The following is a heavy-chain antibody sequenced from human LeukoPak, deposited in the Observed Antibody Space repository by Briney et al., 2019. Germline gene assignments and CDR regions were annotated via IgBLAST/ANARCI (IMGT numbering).Heavy chain of an antibody. CDR2: INHSGST. CDR1: GFSSSNVG. V-gene: IGHV4-4*02. CDR3: ARGRRGGYTLKPFDY. Sequence: PGGSLRLSCVASGFSSSNVGMSWVRQAPGKGLEWIGEINHSGSTNYNPSLKSRVTISVDTSKNQFSLKLSSVTAADTAVYYCARGRRGGYTLKPFDYWGQGTLVTVSS. D-gene: IGHD5-12*01. J-gene: IGHJ4*02.